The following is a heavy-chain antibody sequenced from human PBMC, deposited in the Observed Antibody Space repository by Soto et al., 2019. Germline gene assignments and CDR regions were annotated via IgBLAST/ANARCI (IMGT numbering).Heavy chain of an antibody. CDR3: ALASYYDSSGPYYYYYGMVV. CDR1: GFTFSSYE. Sequence: GGSLRLSCAASGFTFSSYEMNWVRQAPGKGLEWVSYISSSGSTIYYADSVKGRFTISRDNAKNSLYLQMNSLRAEDTAVYYCALASYYDSSGPYYYYYGMVVWGQGTTVTVSS. V-gene: IGHV3-48*03. CDR2: ISSSGSTI. D-gene: IGHD3-22*01. J-gene: IGHJ6*02.